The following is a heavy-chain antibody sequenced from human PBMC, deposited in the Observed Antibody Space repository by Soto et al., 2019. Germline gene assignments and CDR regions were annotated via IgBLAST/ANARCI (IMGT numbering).Heavy chain of an antibody. CDR2: IYHSGST. CDR3: ARVPGYYDSTGPAFDI. J-gene: IGHJ3*02. Sequence: QLQLQESGSGLVKPSQTLSLTCAVSGGSISSGGYSWSWIRQPPGKGLEWIGYIYHSGSTYYNPSLKSRVTISVDRSKNQFSLKLSSVTAADTAVYYCARVPGYYDSTGPAFDIWGQGTMVTVSS. D-gene: IGHD3-22*01. CDR1: GGSISSGGYS. V-gene: IGHV4-30-2*01.